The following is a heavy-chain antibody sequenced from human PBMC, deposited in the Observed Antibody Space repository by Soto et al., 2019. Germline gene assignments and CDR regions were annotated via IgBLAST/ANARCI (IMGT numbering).Heavy chain of an antibody. CDR3: AKDLGYDESSGSTERSAFDN. Sequence: QVQLVESGGGVVQPGRSLRLSCAASGFTFSSYGMHWVRQAPGKGLEWVAVISYDGSNKYYADSVKGRFTISRDNSKNTLYLQMNSMRAEDTAVYYCAKDLGYDESSGSTERSAFDNWGQGTMVTVSS. V-gene: IGHV3-30*18. D-gene: IGHD3-22*01. CDR1: GFTFSSYG. J-gene: IGHJ3*02. CDR2: ISYDGSNK.